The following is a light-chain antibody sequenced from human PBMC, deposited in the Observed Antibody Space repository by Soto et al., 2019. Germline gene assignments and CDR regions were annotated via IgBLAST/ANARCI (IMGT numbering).Light chain of an antibody. J-gene: IGLJ1*01. CDR2: EGS. Sequence: QSALTQPVSVSGSPGQSITISCTGTSSDVGSYNLVSWYQQHPGKAPKLMIYEGSKRPSGVSNRFSGSKSGNTASLTISGLQAEDEADYYCCSYAGSSISYVFGTGTKVTVL. CDR3: CSYAGSSISYV. CDR1: SSDVGSYNL. V-gene: IGLV2-23*01.